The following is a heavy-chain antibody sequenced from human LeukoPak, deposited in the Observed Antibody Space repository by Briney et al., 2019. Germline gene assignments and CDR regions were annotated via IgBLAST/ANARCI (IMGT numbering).Heavy chain of an antibody. CDR3: ARDPTPKWELLPYFDY. CDR1: GFTFSDYS. CDR2: ISSSGRYT. J-gene: IGHJ4*02. V-gene: IGHV3-21*01. D-gene: IGHD1-26*01. Sequence: GGSLRLSCAASGFTFSDYSMNWVRQAPGKGLERVSSISSSGRYTYYADSVKGRSTVSRDNAENSLSLQMDNLGAEDTAVYFRARDPTPKWELLPYFDYWGRGTLVTVSS.